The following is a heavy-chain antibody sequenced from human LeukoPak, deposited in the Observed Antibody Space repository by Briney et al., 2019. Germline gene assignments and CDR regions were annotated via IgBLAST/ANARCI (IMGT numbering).Heavy chain of an antibody. CDR1: GGSISSGGYS. Sequence: PSQTLSLTCAVSGGSISSGGYSWSWIRQPPGKGLEWIGYIYHSGSTYYNPSLKSRVTISVDRSKNQFSLKLSSVTAADRGVYYCARESYLDWFDPWSQGTLVTVSS. CDR3: ARESYLDWFDP. J-gene: IGHJ5*02. V-gene: IGHV4-30-2*01. D-gene: IGHD3-10*01. CDR2: IYHSGST.